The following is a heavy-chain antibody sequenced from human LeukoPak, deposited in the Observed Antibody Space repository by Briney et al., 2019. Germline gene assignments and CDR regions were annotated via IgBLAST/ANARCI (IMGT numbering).Heavy chain of an antibody. D-gene: IGHD3-16*01. Sequence: SETLSLTCAVYGGAFSGYYGSWIRQPPGKGLEWIGEINHSGSTNYNPSLKSRVTISVNTSKNQFSLKLSSVTAADTAVYYCARGWGAFDYWGQGTLVTVSS. CDR1: GGAFSGYY. J-gene: IGHJ4*02. CDR3: ARGWGAFDY. V-gene: IGHV4-34*01. CDR2: INHSGST.